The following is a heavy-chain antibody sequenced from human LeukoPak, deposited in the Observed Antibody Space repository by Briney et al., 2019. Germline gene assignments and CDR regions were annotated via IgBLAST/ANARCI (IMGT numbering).Heavy chain of an antibody. CDR2: IYYSGTT. CDR1: GGSISSYY. CDR3: ARGVYIAAAQYGY. D-gene: IGHD6-13*01. V-gene: IGHV4-59*01. J-gene: IGHJ4*02. Sequence: PSETLSLTCTVSGGSISSYYWSWIRQPPVKGLEWIGYIYYSGTTNYNPSLKSRVTISVDTSKNQFSLKLSSVTAADTAVYYCARGVYIAAAQYGYWGQGTLVTVSS.